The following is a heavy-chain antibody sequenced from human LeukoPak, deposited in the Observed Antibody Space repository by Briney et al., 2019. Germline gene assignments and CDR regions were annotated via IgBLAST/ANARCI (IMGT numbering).Heavy chain of an antibody. CDR2: ISAYNGNT. CDR3: ARASHSALTYGMDV. V-gene: IGHV1-18*01. J-gene: IGHJ6*02. Sequence: ASVKVSCKASGYTLTSYGISWVRQAPGQGLEWMGWISAYNGNTNYAQKLQGRVTMTTDTSTSTAYMELRSLRSDDTAVYYCARASHSALTYGMDVWGQGTTVTVSS. D-gene: IGHD4/OR15-4a*01. CDR1: GYTLTSYG.